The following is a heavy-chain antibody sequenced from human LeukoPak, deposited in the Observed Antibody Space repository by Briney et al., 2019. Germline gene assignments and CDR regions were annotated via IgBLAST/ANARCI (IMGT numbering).Heavy chain of an antibody. J-gene: IGHJ4*02. CDR3: TRGGSDYFDY. CDR2: IYPGDSVT. CDR1: GYSFTSYW. D-gene: IGHD3-16*01. Sequence: GESLKISCKGSGYSFTSYWIGWVRQMPGKGLEWMGIIYPGDSVTRYSPSFQCQVTSSAHKSTSTAHLQCSCLNAAATARHSFTRGGSDYFDYWGRGTLVTVSS. V-gene: IGHV5-51*01.